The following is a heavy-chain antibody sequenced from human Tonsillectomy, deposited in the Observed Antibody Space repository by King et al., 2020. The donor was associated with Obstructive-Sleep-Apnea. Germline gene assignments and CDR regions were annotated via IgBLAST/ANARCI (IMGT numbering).Heavy chain of an antibody. J-gene: IGHJ6*02. CDR2: IRYDGSTK. CDR1: GLTFDSYG. CDR3: AKDRGYDIRAPYGYLYYGLDV. V-gene: IGHV3-30*02. D-gene: IGHD5-12*01. Sequence: VQLVESGGVVVQPGRSLRISCAASGLTFDSYGMHWVRQAPGKGLEWVTFIRYDGSTKYYADSVKGRFTISRDNSKNTLYLQMNSLRAEDTALYYCAKDRGYDIRAPYGYLYYGLDVWGQGTTVTIS.